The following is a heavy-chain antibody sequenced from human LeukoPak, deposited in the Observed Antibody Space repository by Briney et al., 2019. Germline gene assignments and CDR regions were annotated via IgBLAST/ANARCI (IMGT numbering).Heavy chain of an antibody. CDR2: IQYDSYNK. V-gene: IGHV3-30*02. Sequence: PGGSLRLSCAASGFTFSTYDIHWVRQAPGKGLEWVAFIQYDSYNKYYADSVKGRFTISRDNSKNTLYLQMNTLRTEDTAAYYCAKKAYYGDYYYMDVWGKGTTVTVSS. CDR1: GFTFSTYD. J-gene: IGHJ6*03. D-gene: IGHD3-10*01. CDR3: AKKAYYGDYYYMDV.